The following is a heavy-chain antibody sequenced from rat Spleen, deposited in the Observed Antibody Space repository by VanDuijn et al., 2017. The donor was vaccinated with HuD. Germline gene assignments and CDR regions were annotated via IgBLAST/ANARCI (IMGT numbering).Heavy chain of an antibody. V-gene: IGHV5S13*01. CDR2: ITNSGGST. CDR1: GFTFSNYG. D-gene: IGHD5-1*01. J-gene: IGHJ3*01. CDR3: ATTPGRPFDY. Sequence: EVQLVESGGGLVQPGRSLKLSCAASGFTFSNYGMAWVRQAPTKGLEWVASITNSGGSTYYRDSVKGRFTISRDNAKSTLYLQMDSLRSEDTATYFCATTPGRPFDYWGQGTLVTVSS.